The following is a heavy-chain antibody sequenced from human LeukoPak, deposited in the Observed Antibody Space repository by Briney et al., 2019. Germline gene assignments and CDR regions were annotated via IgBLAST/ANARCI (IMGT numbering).Heavy chain of an antibody. CDR2: INPSGGST. V-gene: IGHV1-46*01. D-gene: IGHD3-10*01. J-gene: IGHJ4*02. Sequence: ASVKVSCKASGYTFTSYYMHWVRQAPGQGLEWMGIINPSGGSTSYAQKFQGRVTMTRDTSTSTVYMELSSLRSEDTAVYYCARAYGSGSYTLLFFDYWGQGTLVTVSS. CDR3: ARAYGSGSYTLLFFDY. CDR1: GYTFTSYY.